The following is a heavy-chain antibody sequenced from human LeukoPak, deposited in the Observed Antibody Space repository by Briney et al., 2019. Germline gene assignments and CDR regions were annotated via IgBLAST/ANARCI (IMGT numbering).Heavy chain of an antibody. CDR1: GYTFTDYY. Sequence: SVKVSCKTSGYTFTDYYIHWVRQAPGQGLEWMGWIIPNSGGTNYAQKFQGRVTMTRDTSISTAYMELTRLTSDDTAVYYCARHRVAAPNTNYFYIMDVWGQGTTVTVSS. D-gene: IGHD6-13*01. J-gene: IGHJ6*02. CDR2: IIPNSGGT. CDR3: ARHRVAAPNTNYFYIMDV. V-gene: IGHV1-2*02.